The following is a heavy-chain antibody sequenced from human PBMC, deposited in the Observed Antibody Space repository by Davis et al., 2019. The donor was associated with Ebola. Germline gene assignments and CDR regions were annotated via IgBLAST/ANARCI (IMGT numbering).Heavy chain of an antibody. CDR1: GFTFSSYG. J-gene: IGHJ4*02. CDR3: ARALNLEWLSFFDY. CDR2: ISYDGSNK. V-gene: IGHV3-30*03. Sequence: GESLKISCAASGFTFSSYGMHWVRQAPGKGLEWVAVISYDGSNKYYADSVKGRFTISRDNSKNTLYLQMNSLRAEDTAVYYCARALNLEWLSFFDYWGQGTLVTVSS. D-gene: IGHD3-3*01.